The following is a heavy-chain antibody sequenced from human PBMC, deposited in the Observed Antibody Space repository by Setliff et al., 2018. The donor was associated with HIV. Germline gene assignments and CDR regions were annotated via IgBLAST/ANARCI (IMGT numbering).Heavy chain of an antibody. CDR2: THASGTT. V-gene: IGHV4-4*07. CDR3: VRDDYGYNGKGFDY. D-gene: IGHD4-17*01. Sequence: SETLSLTCTVSGGSISGDFWTWIRQPAGEGLEWIGRTHASGTTQCEPSLKNRCSMSIDTSKNQFSLRLSSVTAAGTAMYYCVRDDYGYNGKGFDYWGPGTLVTVSS. CDR1: GGSISGDF. J-gene: IGHJ4*02.